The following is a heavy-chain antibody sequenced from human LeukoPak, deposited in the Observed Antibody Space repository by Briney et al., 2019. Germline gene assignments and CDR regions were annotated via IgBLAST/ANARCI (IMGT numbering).Heavy chain of an antibody. Sequence: ASVKVSCKASGYTFTSYYMHWVRQAPGQGLEWMGIINPSGGSTSYAQKFQGRVTMTRDTSTSTVYMELRSLRSDDTAVYYCARDHCSGGSCYSRAFDIWGQGTMVTVSS. V-gene: IGHV1-46*01. J-gene: IGHJ3*02. CDR1: GYTFTSYY. D-gene: IGHD2-15*01. CDR3: ARDHCSGGSCYSRAFDI. CDR2: INPSGGST.